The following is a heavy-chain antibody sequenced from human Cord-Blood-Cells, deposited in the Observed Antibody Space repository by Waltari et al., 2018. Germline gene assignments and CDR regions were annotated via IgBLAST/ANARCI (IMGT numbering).Heavy chain of an antibody. CDR1: GGSISISRYY. J-gene: IGHJ4*02. D-gene: IGHD6-13*01. V-gene: IGHV4-39*01. CDR2: IYYSGST. Sequence: QLQLQESGPGLVKPSEPLSLTCTVSGGSISISRYYCGWIRQPPGKGVEWIGSIYYSGSTYYNPYLKSRVTISVDTSKNQFSLKLSSVTAADTAVYYCARLGDSSSWPVPFDYWGQGTLVTVSS. CDR3: ARLGDSSSWPVPFDY.